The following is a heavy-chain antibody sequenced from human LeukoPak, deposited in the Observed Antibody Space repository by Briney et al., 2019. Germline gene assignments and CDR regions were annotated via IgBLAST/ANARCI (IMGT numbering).Heavy chain of an antibody. CDR1: GYSISSGYY. D-gene: IGHD1-26*01. CDR3: ARHEYSGSYYGLSWFDP. CDR2: IYHSGST. Sequence: SETLSLTCTVSGYSISSGYYRGWIRQPPGKGLEWIGSIYHSGSTYYNPSPKSRVTISVDTSKNQLSLKLSSLTAADTAVYYCARHEYSGSYYGLSWFDPWGQGTLVTVSS. V-gene: IGHV4-38-2*02. J-gene: IGHJ5*02.